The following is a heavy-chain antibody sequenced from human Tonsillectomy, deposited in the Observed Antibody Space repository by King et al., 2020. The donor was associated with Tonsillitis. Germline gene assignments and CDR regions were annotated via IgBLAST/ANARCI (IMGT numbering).Heavy chain of an antibody. D-gene: IGHD3-10*01. CDR2: IIPILGIA. CDR1: GGTFSSYA. CDR3: AGHLYYYGSGSYLGY. Sequence: QLVQSGAEVKKPGSSVKVSCMASGGTFSSYAISWVRQAPGQGLEWMGRIIPILGIANYAQKFQGRVTITADKSTSTAYMELSSLRSEDTAVYYCAGHLYYYGSGSYLGYWGQGTLVTVSS. J-gene: IGHJ4*02. V-gene: IGHV1-69*04.